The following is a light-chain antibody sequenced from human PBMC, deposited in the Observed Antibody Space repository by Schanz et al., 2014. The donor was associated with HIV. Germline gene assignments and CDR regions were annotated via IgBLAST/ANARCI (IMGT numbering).Light chain of an antibody. Sequence: QSALTQPASVSGSPGQSITISCTGTSSDVGGYNFVSWYQQHPDKAPRLMIYDVSNRPSGVSSRFSGSKSGNTASLTVSGLQAEDEADYYCSSYAGNNYYVFGTGTKLTVL. CDR3: SSYAGNNYYV. CDR1: SSDVGGYNF. CDR2: DVS. J-gene: IGLJ1*01. V-gene: IGLV2-14*03.